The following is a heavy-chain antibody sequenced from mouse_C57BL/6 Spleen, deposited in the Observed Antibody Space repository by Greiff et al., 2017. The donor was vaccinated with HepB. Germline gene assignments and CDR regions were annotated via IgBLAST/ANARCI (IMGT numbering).Heavy chain of an antibody. D-gene: IGHD2-1*01. J-gene: IGHJ1*03. Sequence: QVHVKQPGAELVKPGASVKMSCKASGYTFTSYWITWVKQRPGQGLEWIGDIYPGSGSTNYNEKFKSKDTLTVDTSSSTAYMQLSSLTSEDSAVYYCADYGNYNWYFDVWGTGTTVTVSS. CDR3: ADYGNYNWYFDV. CDR2: IYPGSGST. CDR1: GYTFTSYW. V-gene: IGHV1-55*01.